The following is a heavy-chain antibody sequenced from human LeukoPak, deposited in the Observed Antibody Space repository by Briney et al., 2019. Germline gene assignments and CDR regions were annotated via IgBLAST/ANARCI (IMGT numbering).Heavy chain of an antibody. Sequence: ASVKVSCKASGYTFTNYYMHWVRQAPGQGLEWMGIINPSGGSTSYAQKFQGRVTMTRDTSTSTVYMELSSLRSEDTAVYYCARGGIVVVIRHGYDYWGQGTLVTVSS. CDR1: GYTFTNYY. CDR3: ARGGIVVVIRHGYDY. D-gene: IGHD3-22*01. J-gene: IGHJ4*02. V-gene: IGHV1-46*01. CDR2: INPSGGST.